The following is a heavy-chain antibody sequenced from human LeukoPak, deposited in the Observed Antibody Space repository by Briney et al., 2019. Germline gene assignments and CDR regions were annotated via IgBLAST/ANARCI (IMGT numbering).Heavy chain of an antibody. Sequence: GGSLRLSCVASGSTFSSFWMNWVRQAPGKGLERVGTISPDGSEKYYVDSVKGRFTISRDNAKTSLYLQLNSLRADDTALYFCARGIVVVAGASDHFDYWGQGTLITVSS. J-gene: IGHJ4*02. CDR3: ARGIVVVAGASDHFDY. V-gene: IGHV3-7*01. D-gene: IGHD2-15*01. CDR1: GSTFSSFW. CDR2: ISPDGSEK.